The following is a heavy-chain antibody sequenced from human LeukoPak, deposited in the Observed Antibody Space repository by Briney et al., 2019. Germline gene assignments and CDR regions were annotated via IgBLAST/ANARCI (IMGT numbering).Heavy chain of an antibody. D-gene: IGHD6-19*01. CDR3: ASTVAGTFDY. CDR2: ISYDGSNK. Sequence: GGSLRLSCAASGFTFSSYAMHWVRQAPGKGLEWVAVISYDGSNKYYADSVKGRFTMSRDNSKNKLYVQMNSLRAEDTAVYYCASTVAGTFDYWGQGTLVTVSS. J-gene: IGHJ4*02. V-gene: IGHV3-30*04. CDR1: GFTFSSYA.